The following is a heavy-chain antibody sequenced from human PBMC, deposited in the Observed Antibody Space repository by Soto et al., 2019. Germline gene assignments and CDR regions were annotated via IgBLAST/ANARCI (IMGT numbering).Heavy chain of an antibody. D-gene: IGHD6-13*01. CDR2: ISGSGGST. CDR3: ANGAAFAGHCYCYGLDV. CDR1: GFTFSSYA. V-gene: IGHV3-23*01. Sequence: EVQLLESGGGLVQPGGSLRLSCAASGFTFSSYAMSWVRQAPGKGLEWVSAISGSGGSTYYADSVKGRFTISRDHSKKTLYLQMNSVRAEDTAVYYYANGAAFAGHCYCYGLDVWGQGTKVTVSS. J-gene: IGHJ6*02.